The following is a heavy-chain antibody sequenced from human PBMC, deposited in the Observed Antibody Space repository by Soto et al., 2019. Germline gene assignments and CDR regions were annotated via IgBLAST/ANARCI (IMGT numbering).Heavy chain of an antibody. D-gene: IGHD3-22*01. V-gene: IGHV2-26*01. CDR1: GFSLSNARMG. CDR2: IFSNDEK. Sequence: QVTLKESGPVLVKPTETLTLTCTVSGFSLSNARMGVSWIRQPPGKALEWLAHIFSNDEKSYSTSLKSRLTTPKDTSKSQVVLTMTNMDPVDTATYYCARIPLSYYDSSGYTPYFDYWGQGTLVTVSS. CDR3: ARIPLSYYDSSGYTPYFDY. J-gene: IGHJ4*02.